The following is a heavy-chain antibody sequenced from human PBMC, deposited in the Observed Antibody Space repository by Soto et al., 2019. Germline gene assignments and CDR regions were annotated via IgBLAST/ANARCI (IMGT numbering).Heavy chain of an antibody. CDR2: IIPIFGTA. Sequence: SVKVSCKASGGTFSSYAISWVRQAPGQGLEWMGGIIPIFGTANYAQKFQGKVTITADKSTSTAYMELSSLRSEDTAVYYCARDSGIAAAGTFDYWGQGTLVTVSS. CDR3: ARDSGIAAAGTFDY. CDR1: GGTFSSYA. D-gene: IGHD6-13*01. V-gene: IGHV1-69*06. J-gene: IGHJ4*02.